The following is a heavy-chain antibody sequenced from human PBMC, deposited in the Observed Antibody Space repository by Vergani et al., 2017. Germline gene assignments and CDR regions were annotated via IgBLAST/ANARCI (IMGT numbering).Heavy chain of an antibody. J-gene: IGHJ6*02. Sequence: QVQPQESGPGLVKPSETLTLTCDVSDSSIMTNPYWGWFRQSPGKGLEWIGCIHHSGDTHYNSSLKSRVSISLVSSSKFSLSLTSVTAADTAIYYCARQRGAGGFFPSSYFYGMDVWGHGTTVTVSS. CDR2: IHHSGDT. V-gene: IGHV4-38-2*01. CDR1: DSSIMTNPY. CDR3: ARQRGAGGFFPSSYFYGMDV. D-gene: IGHD3-10*01.